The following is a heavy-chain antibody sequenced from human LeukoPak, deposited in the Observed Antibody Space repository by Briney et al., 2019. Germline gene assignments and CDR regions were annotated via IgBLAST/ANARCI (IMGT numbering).Heavy chain of an antibody. CDR1: GGTFSTYA. J-gene: IGHJ5*02. CDR2: IMAIFGTA. D-gene: IGHD3-10*01. Sequence: ASVKVSCKASGGTFSTYAISWVRQAPGQGLEWMGRIMAIFGTANYAQKFQDRITITTDESTSTAYMELSSLRSEDTAVYYCARSITMVRGGELTSPNWFDPWGQGTLVTVSS. V-gene: IGHV1-69*05. CDR3: ARSITMVRGGELTSPNWFDP.